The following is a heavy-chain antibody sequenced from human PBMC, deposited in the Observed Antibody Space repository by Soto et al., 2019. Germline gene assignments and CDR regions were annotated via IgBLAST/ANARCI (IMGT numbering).Heavy chain of an antibody. CDR3: ARDRGVYCISTSCYARYFQH. J-gene: IGHJ1*01. D-gene: IGHD2-2*01. V-gene: IGHV1-18*01. CDR1: GYTFTSYG. CDR2: ISAYNGNT. Sequence: QVQLVQSGAEVKKPGASVKVSCKASGYTFTSYGISWVRQAPGQGLEWMGWISAYNGNTNYAQKLQGRVIMTTDTSTSTAYMELRSRRTDDTAVYYCARDRGVYCISTSCYARYFQHWGQGTLVTVSS.